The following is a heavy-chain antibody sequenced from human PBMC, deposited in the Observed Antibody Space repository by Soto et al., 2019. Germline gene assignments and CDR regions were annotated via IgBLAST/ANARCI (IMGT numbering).Heavy chain of an antibody. J-gene: IGHJ4*02. CDR2: IYYSGST. CDR3: ARDGYSSGWYDY. Sequence: SETLSLTCTVSGGSISSGDYYWSWIRQPPGKGLEWIGYIYYSGSTYYNPSLKSRVTISVDTSKNQFSLKLSSVTAADTAVYYCARDGYSSGWYDYWGQGTLVTVSS. V-gene: IGHV4-30-4*01. CDR1: GGSISSGDYY. D-gene: IGHD6-19*01.